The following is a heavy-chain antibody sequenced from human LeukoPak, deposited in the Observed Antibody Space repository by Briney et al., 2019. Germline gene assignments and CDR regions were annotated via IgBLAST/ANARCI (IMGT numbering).Heavy chain of an antibody. CDR1: GFTFSSYA. D-gene: IGHD4-17*01. V-gene: IGHV3-30-3*01. CDR2: ISYDGSNK. J-gene: IGHJ4*02. CDR3: ARDPLWGYGDYPVFDY. Sequence: GGSLRLSCAASGFTFSSYAMHWVRQAPGKGLEWVAVISYDGSNKYYADSVKGRFTISRDSSKNTLYLQMNSLRAEDTAVYYCARDPLWGYGDYPVFDYWGQGTLVTVSS.